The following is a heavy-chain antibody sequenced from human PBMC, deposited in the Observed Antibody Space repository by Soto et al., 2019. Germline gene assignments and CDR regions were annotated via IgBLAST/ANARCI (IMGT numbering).Heavy chain of an antibody. V-gene: IGHV1-69*01. CDR1: GGTFSSYA. CDR2: IIPIFGTA. D-gene: IGHD1-20*01. J-gene: IGHJ6*02. CDR3: ARGITGTTGYYYYGMDV. Sequence: QVQLVQSGAEVKKPGSSVKVSCKASGGTFSSYAISWVRQAPGQGLEWMGGIIPIFGTANYAQKFQGRVTITADESTSTAFMELSCLRSEDTAVYYCARGITGTTGYYYYGMDVWGQGTTVTVSS.